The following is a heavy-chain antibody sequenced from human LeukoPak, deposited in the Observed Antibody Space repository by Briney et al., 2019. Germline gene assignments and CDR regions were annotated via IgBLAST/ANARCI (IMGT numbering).Heavy chain of an antibody. CDR1: GYIFNNYA. CDR3: ARVAPGGYPDY. CDR2: IIPIFGTA. D-gene: IGHD2-2*01. J-gene: IGHJ4*02. Sequence: ASVKVSCESSGYIFNNYAINWVRQAPGQGLEWMGGIIPIFGTANYAQKFQGRVTITADESTSTAYMELSSLRSEDTAVYYCARVAPGGYPDYWGQGTLVTVSS. V-gene: IGHV1-69*13.